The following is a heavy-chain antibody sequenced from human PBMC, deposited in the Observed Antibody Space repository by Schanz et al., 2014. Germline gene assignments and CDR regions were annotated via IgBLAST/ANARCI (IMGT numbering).Heavy chain of an antibody. D-gene: IGHD3-10*01. V-gene: IGHV3-30*18. CDR3: AKYRGYYRVSGSYRELEY. CDR2: VSSDGNND. Sequence: VQLVESGGGLIQPGGSLRLSCAASGFTFSTHAMHWVRQAPGKGLEWVALVSSDGNNDYYTDSVKGRFTISRDNSKNTVHLQMNSLRAEDTAVYYCAKYRGYYRVSGSYRELEYWGQGTLVTVSS. CDR1: GFTFSTHA. J-gene: IGHJ4*02.